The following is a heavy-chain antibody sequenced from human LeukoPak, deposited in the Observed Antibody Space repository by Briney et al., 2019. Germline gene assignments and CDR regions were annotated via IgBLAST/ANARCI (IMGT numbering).Heavy chain of an antibody. D-gene: IGHD2-2*01. CDR3: SNKVYCSTTSCHPAGY. CDR1: GESIRSSNW. Sequence: PSETLSLTCTVSGESIRSSNWWSWVRQPPGKGLEWIGEIYHSGTTNYNPSLKSRVTISFATSTNQFFLDLRPVTAADTAVYYCSNKVYCSTTSCHPAGYWGLGSLVTVSS. V-gene: IGHV4-4*02. CDR2: IYHSGTT. J-gene: IGHJ4*02.